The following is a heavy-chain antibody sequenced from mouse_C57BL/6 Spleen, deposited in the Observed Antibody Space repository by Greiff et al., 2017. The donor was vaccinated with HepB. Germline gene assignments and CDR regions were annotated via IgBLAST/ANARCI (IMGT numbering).Heavy chain of an antibody. V-gene: IGHV1-15*01. CDR1: GYTFTDYE. Sequence: QVQLKESGAELVRPGASVTLSCKASGYTFTDYEMHWVKQTPVHGLEWIGAIDPETGGTAYNQKFKGKAILTADKSSSTAYMELRSLTSEDSAVYYCTKWLPTAMDYWGQGTSVTVSS. CDR2: IDPETGGT. CDR3: TKWLPTAMDY. J-gene: IGHJ4*01. D-gene: IGHD2-2*01.